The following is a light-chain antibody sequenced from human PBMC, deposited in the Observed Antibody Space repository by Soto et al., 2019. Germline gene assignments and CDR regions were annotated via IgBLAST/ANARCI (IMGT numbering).Light chain of an antibody. CDR2: AAS. CDR1: QGISSS. J-gene: IGKJ2*01. V-gene: IGKV1-9*01. CDR3: QQLNTYPHT. Sequence: DIQLTQSPSFLSASVGDRVTISCRASQGISSSLAWFQQKPGKAPKLLIYAASTLQSRVPSRFSGSGSGTDFNLTSSSLQPEDFATYYCQQLNTYPHTLGQGTKREIK.